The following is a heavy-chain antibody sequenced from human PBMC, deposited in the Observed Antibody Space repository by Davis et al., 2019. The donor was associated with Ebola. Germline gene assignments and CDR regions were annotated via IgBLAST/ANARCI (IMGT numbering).Heavy chain of an antibody. V-gene: IGHV4-61*01. CDR1: GGSVSSGNYY. CDR2: IYNSGST. J-gene: IGHJ5*02. D-gene: IGHD2-15*01. CDR3: ARGRFPGRTNWFDP. Sequence: MPSETLSLTCTVSGGSVSSGNYYWSWIRQPPGKGLEWIGYIYNSGSTNYNPSLKSRVTTSVDTSKNQFSLKLSSVTAADTAVYYCARGRFPGRTNWFDPWGQGTLVTVSS.